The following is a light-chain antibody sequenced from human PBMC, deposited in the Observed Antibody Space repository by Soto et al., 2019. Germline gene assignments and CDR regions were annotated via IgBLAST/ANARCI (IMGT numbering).Light chain of an antibody. CDR3: QQYGSSPPVT. CDR1: QSVSSSY. CDR2: GAS. J-gene: IGKJ4*01. V-gene: IGKV3-20*01. Sequence: EIVLTQSPGTLSLSPGERATLSCRASQSVSSSYLAWYQQKPGQAPRLLIYGASSRATGIPDRFSGSGSGTDFTLTIRRLGPEDFAVYYCQQYGSSPPVTFGGGTKVEIK.